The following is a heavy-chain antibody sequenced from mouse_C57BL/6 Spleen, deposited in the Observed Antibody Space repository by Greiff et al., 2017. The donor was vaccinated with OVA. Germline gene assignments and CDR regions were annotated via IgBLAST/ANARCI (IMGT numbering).Heavy chain of an antibody. CDR3: ARWCYGSSWNYFDY. J-gene: IGHJ2*01. CDR2: IDPSDSET. V-gene: IGHV1-52*01. CDR1: GYTFTSYW. Sequence: QVQLQQPGAELVRPGSSVKLSCKASGYTFTSYWMHWVKQRPIQGLEWIGNIDPSDSETHYNQKFKDKATLTVDTSSSTAYMQLSSLTSEDSAVYYCARWCYGSSWNYFDYWGQGTTLTVSS. D-gene: IGHD1-1*01.